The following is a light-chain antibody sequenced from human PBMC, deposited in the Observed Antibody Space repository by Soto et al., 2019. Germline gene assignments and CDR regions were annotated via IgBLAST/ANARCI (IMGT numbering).Light chain of an antibody. V-gene: IGKV3-15*01. Sequence: EIQMTQSPATLSVSPGERATLSCRASQSISSELAWYQQKPGQPPRLLIYGASTRGTGVPSSFTGSGSGSAFTLSILELQSDDSEVYYCQQSHHWPLTFGQGTKVEI. CDR1: QSISSE. CDR3: QQSHHWPLT. CDR2: GAS. J-gene: IGKJ2*01.